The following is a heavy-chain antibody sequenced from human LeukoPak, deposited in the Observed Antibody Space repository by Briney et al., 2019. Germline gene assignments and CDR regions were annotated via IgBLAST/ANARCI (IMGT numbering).Heavy chain of an antibody. CDR3: ARDASYSNYGVDV. CDR1: GFTVSSNY. CDR2: ICGGST. Sequence: PGGSLRLSCAASGFTVSSNYMSWVRQAPGKGLEWVSVICGGSTYYADSVKGRFTISRDNSKNTLYLQMNSLRAEDTAVYYCARDASYSNYGVDVWGQGTTVTVSS. J-gene: IGHJ6*02. V-gene: IGHV3-66*01. D-gene: IGHD4-11*01.